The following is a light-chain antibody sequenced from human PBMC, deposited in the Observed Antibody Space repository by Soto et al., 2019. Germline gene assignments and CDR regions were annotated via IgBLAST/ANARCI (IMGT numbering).Light chain of an antibody. CDR1: SSDVGGYNY. CDR2: ELS. CDR3: SPDLHTIPSV. J-gene: IGLJ2*01. Sequence: QSVLTQPPSASGSPGQSVTISCTGTSSDVGGYNYVSWYQQHPGKAPKLMIYELSKRPSGVPDRCSGSKSDNTASLTVFGLQADYLYYYYCSPDLHTIPSVFG. V-gene: IGLV2-8*01.